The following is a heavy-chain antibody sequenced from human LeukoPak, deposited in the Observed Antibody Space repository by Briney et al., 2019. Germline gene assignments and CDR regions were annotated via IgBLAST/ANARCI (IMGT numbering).Heavy chain of an antibody. CDR1: GYTFTSYY. V-gene: IGHV1-2*02. CDR2: INPNSGGT. D-gene: IGHD2-15*01. Sequence: ASVKVSCKASGYTFTSYYMHWVRQAPGQGLEWMGWINPNSGGTNYAQKFQGRVTMTRDTSISTAYMELSRLRSDDTAVYYCARGLPPYRSGIDYWGQGTLVTVSS. J-gene: IGHJ4*02. CDR3: ARGLPPYRSGIDY.